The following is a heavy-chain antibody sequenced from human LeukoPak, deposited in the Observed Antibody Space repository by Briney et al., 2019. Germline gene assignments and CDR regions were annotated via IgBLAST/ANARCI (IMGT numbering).Heavy chain of an antibody. V-gene: IGHV5-51*01. J-gene: IGHJ5*02. CDR3: ARGALSGWYYWFDP. CDR2: IYPGDSDT. D-gene: IGHD6-19*01. CDR1: GYSFISYW. Sequence: GDSLKISCKGSGYSFISYWIGWVRQMPGKGLEWMGIIYPGDSDTRYSPSFQGQVTISADKSISTAYPQWSSLKASDTAIYYCARGALSGWYYWFDPWGQGTLVTVSS.